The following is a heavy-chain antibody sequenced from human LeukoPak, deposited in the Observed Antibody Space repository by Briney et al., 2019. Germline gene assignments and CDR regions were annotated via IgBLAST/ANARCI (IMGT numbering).Heavy chain of an antibody. D-gene: IGHD3-3*01. Sequence: GTSVKVSCKASGFTFTSSAVQWVRQARGQRLEWIGWIVVGSGNTNYAQKFQERVTITRDMSTSTAYMELSSLRSEDTAVYYCAADKRTYYDFWSGYWGQSDWFDPWGQGTLVTVSS. V-gene: IGHV1-58*01. J-gene: IGHJ5*02. CDR1: GFTFTSSA. CDR3: AADKRTYYDFWSGYWGQSDWFDP. CDR2: IVVGSGNT.